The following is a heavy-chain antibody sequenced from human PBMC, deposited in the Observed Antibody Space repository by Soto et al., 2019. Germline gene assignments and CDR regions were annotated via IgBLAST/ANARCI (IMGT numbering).Heavy chain of an antibody. CDR1: GFMSSGFG. D-gene: IGHD3-10*01. V-gene: IGHV3-30*18. CDR3: ANPSGYYFGLGSHDEASDM. Sequence: QVQLVESGGGVVQPGRSLRLSCAASGFMSSGFGMHWVRQAPGKGLQWVAGISKDGSKKYYADSVKGRFTISRDNSKKTLYLQMNSLRAEDTAVYYCANPSGYYFGLGSHDEASDMWGQGTGVTVFS. J-gene: IGHJ3*02. CDR2: ISKDGSKK.